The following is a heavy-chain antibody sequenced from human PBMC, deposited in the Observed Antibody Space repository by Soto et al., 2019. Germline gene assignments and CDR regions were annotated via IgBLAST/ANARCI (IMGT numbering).Heavy chain of an antibody. Sequence: SETLSLTCTVSGGSISSGGYYWSWIRQHPGKGLEWIGYIYYSGSTYYNPSLKSRVTISVDTSKNQFSLKLSSVTAADTAVYYCARDYSSSGNFEYWGQGTLVTVSS. CDR2: IYYSGST. V-gene: IGHV4-31*03. CDR1: GGSISSGGYY. J-gene: IGHJ4*02. D-gene: IGHD6-13*01. CDR3: ARDYSSSGNFEY.